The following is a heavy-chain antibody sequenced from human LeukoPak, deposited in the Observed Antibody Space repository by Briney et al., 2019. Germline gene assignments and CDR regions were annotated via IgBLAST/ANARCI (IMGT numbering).Heavy chain of an antibody. CDR2: ISSSGSTI. CDR1: GFTFSSYE. J-gene: IGHJ4*02. CDR3: ARVGCSGGSCRYGNYFDY. V-gene: IGHV3-48*03. D-gene: IGHD2-15*01. Sequence: GGTLRLSCAASGFTFSSYEMNWVRQAPGKGLEGVSYISSSGSTIYYADSVKGRFNISRDNAKNSLYLQMNSLRAEDTAVYYCARVGCSGGSCRYGNYFDYWGQGTLVTVSS.